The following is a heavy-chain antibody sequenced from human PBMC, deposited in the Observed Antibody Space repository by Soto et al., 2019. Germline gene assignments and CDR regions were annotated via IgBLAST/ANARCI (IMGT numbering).Heavy chain of an antibody. CDR1: GASMRTGGYY. Sequence: QVQLQESGPRLVKPAQTLSLTCTVSGASMRTGGYYWSWFRHHPGKGLEWIGYTLYSGRTHYNPSLQSRVTMSVDTSKNQFSLNLTSVTAADTAVYLCARDAPPFDYWGQGILVTVSS. CDR2: TLYSGRT. V-gene: IGHV4-31*03. J-gene: IGHJ4*02. CDR3: ARDAPPFDY.